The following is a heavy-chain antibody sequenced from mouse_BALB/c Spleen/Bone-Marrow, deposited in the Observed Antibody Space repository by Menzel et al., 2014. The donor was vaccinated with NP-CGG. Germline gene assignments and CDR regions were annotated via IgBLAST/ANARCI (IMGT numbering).Heavy chain of an antibody. CDR3: TRGPQFVITAVPTGIFDY. CDR1: GFTFSNYW. V-gene: IGHV6-6*02. Sequence: EVKLVESGGGLVQPGGSMKLSCVASGFTFSNYWMNWVRQSPERGLEWVAEIKLKSNNYATHHAESVKGRFTISRGDSKSSVYLQMNNLRGEDTGIYYCTRGPQFVITAVPTGIFDYWGQGTSLTSSS. J-gene: IGHJ2*02. D-gene: IGHD1-1*01. CDR2: IKLKSNNYAT.